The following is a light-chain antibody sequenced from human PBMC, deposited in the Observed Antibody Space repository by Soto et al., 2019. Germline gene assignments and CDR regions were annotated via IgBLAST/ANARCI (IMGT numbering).Light chain of an antibody. Sequence: QSALTQPPSASGSPGQSVAISCTGTSSDVGGYNYFSWYQQHPGKAPKLMIYEVNKRPSGVPDRFSGSKSGNTDSLTVSGLQAEDEADYYCISYAGSSNVFGTGTKLTVL. J-gene: IGLJ1*01. CDR1: SSDVGGYNY. V-gene: IGLV2-8*01. CDR2: EVN. CDR3: ISYAGSSNV.